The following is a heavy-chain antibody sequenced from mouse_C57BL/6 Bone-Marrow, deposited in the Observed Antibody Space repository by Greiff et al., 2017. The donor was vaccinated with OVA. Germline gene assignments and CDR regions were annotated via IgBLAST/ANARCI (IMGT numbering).Heavy chain of an antibody. V-gene: IGHV2-6*01. J-gene: IGHJ3*01. CDR1: GFSLTSYG. CDR3: ATSAYYSNYGYFFAY. D-gene: IGHD2-5*01. CDR2: IWGVGST. Sequence: VQLQESGPGLVAPSQSLSITCTVSGFSLTSYGVDWVRQSPGKGLEWLGVIWGVGSTNYNSALKSRLSISKDNSKSQVFLKMNSLQTDDTAMYYCATSAYYSNYGYFFAYWGQGTLVTVSA.